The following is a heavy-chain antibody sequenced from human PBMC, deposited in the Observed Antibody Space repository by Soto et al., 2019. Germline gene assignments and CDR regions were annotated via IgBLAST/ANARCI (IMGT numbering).Heavy chain of an antibody. CDR2: INAGNGNT. D-gene: IGHD7-27*01. CDR3: TRAPINPKWGVTMFDY. Sequence: QVHLVQSATEVKRPGASVKVSCQTSGFTFTSHAIQWVRQAPGQRPEWLGWINAGNGNTKYSRRFQGRITITRGTAASTDYMEPDSLTSEDTALFYCTRAPINPKWGVTMFDYWGQGTLVTVSS. J-gene: IGHJ4*02. V-gene: IGHV1-3*01. CDR1: GFTFTSHA.